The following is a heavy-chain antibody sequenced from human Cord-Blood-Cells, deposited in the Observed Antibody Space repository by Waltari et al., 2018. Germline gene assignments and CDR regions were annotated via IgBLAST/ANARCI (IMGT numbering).Heavy chain of an antibody. CDR3: ARGLVGEQQLASYYCDY. CDR1: GGSFSGYY. CDR2: INHSGST. Sequence: QVQLQQWGAGLLKPSETLSLTCAVYGGSFSGYYWSWIRQPPGKGLEWIGEINHSGSTNYNPSLKRRVTISVDTSKNQFALKLSSVTAADTAVYYCARGLVGEQQLASYYCDYWGQGTLVTVSS. J-gene: IGHJ4*02. D-gene: IGHD6-13*01. V-gene: IGHV4-34*01.